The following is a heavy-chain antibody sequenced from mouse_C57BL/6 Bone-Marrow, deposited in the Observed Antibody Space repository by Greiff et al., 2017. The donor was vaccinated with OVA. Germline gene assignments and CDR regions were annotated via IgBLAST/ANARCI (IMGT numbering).Heavy chain of an antibody. Sequence: EVQLQQSGAELVRPGASVKLSCTASGFNIKDDYMHWVKQRPEQGLEWIGWIDPENGDTEYASKVQGKATITADTSSSTAYLQLSSLASEDTAVYYCTTIDDGTKYYFDYWGQGTTLTVSS. V-gene: IGHV14-4*01. J-gene: IGHJ2*01. CDR1: GFNIKDDY. CDR2: IDPENGDT. CDR3: TTIDDGTKYYFDY. D-gene: IGHD2-3*01.